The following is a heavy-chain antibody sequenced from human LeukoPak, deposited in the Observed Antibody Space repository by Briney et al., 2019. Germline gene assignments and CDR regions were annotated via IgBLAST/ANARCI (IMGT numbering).Heavy chain of an antibody. CDR1: GYTFTSYG. V-gene: IGHV1-18*01. Sequence: ASVTVSCTASGYTFTSYGISWVRQAPGQGLEWMGWISAYNGNTNYAQKLQGRVTMTTDTSTSTAYMELRSLRSDDTAVYYCARGGRGSGSYFYYYYYYMDVWGKGTTVTVSS. D-gene: IGHD3-10*01. CDR2: ISAYNGNT. CDR3: ARGGRGSGSYFYYYYYYMDV. J-gene: IGHJ6*03.